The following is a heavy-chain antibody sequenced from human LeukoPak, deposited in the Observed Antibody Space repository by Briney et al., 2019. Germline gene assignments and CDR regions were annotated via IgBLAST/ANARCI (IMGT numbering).Heavy chain of an antibody. CDR1: GFTFSSYG. J-gene: IGHJ6*04. Sequence: PGRSLRLSCAASGFTFSSYGMHWVRQAPGKGLEWVTVIWYDGSNKYYADSVKGRFTISRDNSKNTLYLQMNSLRAEDTAVYYCARGQPQLLLWFGESYNYGMGVWGKGTTVTVSS. V-gene: IGHV3-33*01. D-gene: IGHD3-10*01. CDR3: ARGQPQLLLWFGESYNYGMGV. CDR2: IWYDGSNK.